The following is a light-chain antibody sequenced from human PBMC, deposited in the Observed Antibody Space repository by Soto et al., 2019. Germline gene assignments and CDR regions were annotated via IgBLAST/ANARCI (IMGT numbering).Light chain of an antibody. J-gene: IGKJ4*01. Sequence: EIVLTQSPDTLSLSPGERATLSCRASQSVSSALLAWYQQKPGQAPRLLIYRASTRATGIPDRFTGSGSGTDFTLTISRLEPEDFAVYDCQQYESSPLTVGGGTKVEIK. CDR3: QQYESSPLT. CDR1: QSVSSAL. V-gene: IGKV3-20*01. CDR2: RAS.